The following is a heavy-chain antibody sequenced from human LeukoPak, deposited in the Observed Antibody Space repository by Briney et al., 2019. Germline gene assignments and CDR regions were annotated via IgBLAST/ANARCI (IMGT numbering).Heavy chain of an antibody. CDR2: INSDGSST. J-gene: IGHJ4*02. CDR3: ARDVQGGYCSSASCYSDY. CDR1: GFSFSSYW. Sequence: PGGALRLSCAASGFSFSSYWMHWVRQAPGKGLVWVSRINSDGSSTIYADSVRGRFTISRDNSKNTLYLKMNSLRVDDTAVYYCARDVQGGYCSSASCYSDYWGQGTLVTVSS. V-gene: IGHV3-74*01. D-gene: IGHD2-2*01.